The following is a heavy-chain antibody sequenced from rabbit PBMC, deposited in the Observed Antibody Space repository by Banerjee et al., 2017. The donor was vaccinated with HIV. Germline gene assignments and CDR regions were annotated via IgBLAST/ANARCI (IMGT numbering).Heavy chain of an antibody. CDR2: IYTGDGGT. V-gene: IGHV1S45*01. J-gene: IGHJ4*01. Sequence: QEQLEESGGDLVKPEGSLTLTCTASGFSFSSRYDMCWVRQAPGKGPEWIACIYTGDGGTYYASWAKGRFTISKTSSTTVTLQMTSLTAADTATYFCARGGGSSGWGFNLWGPGTLVTVS. CDR1: GFSFSSRYD. D-gene: IGHD4-1*01. CDR3: ARGGGSSGWGFNL.